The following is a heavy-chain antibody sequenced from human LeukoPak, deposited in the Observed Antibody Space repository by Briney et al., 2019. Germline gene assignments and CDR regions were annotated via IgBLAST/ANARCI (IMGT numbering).Heavy chain of an antibody. CDR1: GFTFSSYG. D-gene: IGHD3-10*01. CDR3: AKDSTPTDYYGSAADY. J-gene: IGHJ4*02. Sequence: PGGSLRLSCAASGFTFSSYGMHWVRQAPGKGLEWLAVIWYDGSNKYYADSVEGRFTISRDNSKNTLYLQMNSLRAEDTAVYYCAKDSTPTDYYGSAADYWGQGTLVTVSS. CDR2: IWYDGSNK. V-gene: IGHV3-33*03.